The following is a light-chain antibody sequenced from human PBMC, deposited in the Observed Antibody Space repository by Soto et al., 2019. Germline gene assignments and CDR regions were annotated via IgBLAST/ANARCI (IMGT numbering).Light chain of an antibody. Sequence: QSALTQPPSVSGSPGQSVTISCTGTSSDVGSYNRVSWYQQPPDTAPKILIYEVSIRPSGVPDRFSGSKSGNTASLTISGLQAEDEADYYCSSYTSSTTVVFGGGTKLTVL. CDR3: SSYTSSTTVV. J-gene: IGLJ2*01. V-gene: IGLV2-18*02. CDR1: SSDVGSYNR. CDR2: EVS.